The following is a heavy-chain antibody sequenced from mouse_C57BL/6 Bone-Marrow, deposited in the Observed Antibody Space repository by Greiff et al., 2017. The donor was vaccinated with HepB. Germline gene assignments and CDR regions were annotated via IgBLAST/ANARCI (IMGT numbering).Heavy chain of an antibody. J-gene: IGHJ4*01. CDR2: IEPEDGET. CDR3: AREVSGTRGDY. D-gene: IGHD1-3*01. CDR1: GFNIKDYY. V-gene: IGHV14-2*01. Sequence: VQLQQPGAELVKPGASVKLSCTASGFNIKDYYMHWVKQRTEQGLEWIGRIEPEDGETKYAPKLQGKATITADTSSNTAYLQLSSLTSEDTAVYYCAREVSGTRGDYWGQGTSVTVSS.